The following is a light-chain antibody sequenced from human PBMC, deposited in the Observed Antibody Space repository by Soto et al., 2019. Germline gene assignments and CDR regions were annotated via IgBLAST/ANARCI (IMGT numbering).Light chain of an antibody. CDR3: QQRSNWPRT. CDR1: QSVGSY. J-gene: IGKJ5*01. Sequence: EIVLTQSPATLSLSPGEGATLSCRASQSVGSYLGWYQQKPGQAPRLLIYGASSRATGIPDRFSGSGSGTDFTLTISSLEPEDFGVYYCQQRSNWPRTFGQGTRLEIK. CDR2: GAS. V-gene: IGKV3-11*01.